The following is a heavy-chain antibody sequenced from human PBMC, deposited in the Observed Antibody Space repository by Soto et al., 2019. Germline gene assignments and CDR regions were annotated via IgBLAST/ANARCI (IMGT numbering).Heavy chain of an antibody. Sequence: QVQLQESGPGLVQPSQTLSLTCTVSGGSISSGDYYWSWIRQPPGKGLEWIGYIYYSGSTYYNPSLKSRVTISLDTSKNQFSLTLSSVTAADTAVYYCARAQGSGFLVSWGQGTLVTVSS. J-gene: IGHJ4*02. D-gene: IGHD3-10*01. V-gene: IGHV4-30-4*01. CDR1: GGSISSGDYY. CDR2: IYYSGST. CDR3: ARAQGSGFLVS.